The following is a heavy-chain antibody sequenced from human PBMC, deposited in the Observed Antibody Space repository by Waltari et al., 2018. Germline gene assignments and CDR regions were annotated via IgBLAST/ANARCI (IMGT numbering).Heavy chain of an antibody. J-gene: IGHJ4*02. CDR3: ARGDTVVVVPAPTLDY. CDR2: FHSDGSTT. V-gene: IGHV3-74*01. Sequence: EVQLVESGGGLVQPGGSLRVSCTTSGFTFNNYWMHWVRQTPGRGLVWVYRFHSDGSTTTHAHSGRGRFTISRENARNTLYLQMNSLRADDTAVYYCARGDTVVVVPAPTLDYWGQGTLVTVSS. D-gene: IGHD2-15*01. CDR1: GFTFNNYW.